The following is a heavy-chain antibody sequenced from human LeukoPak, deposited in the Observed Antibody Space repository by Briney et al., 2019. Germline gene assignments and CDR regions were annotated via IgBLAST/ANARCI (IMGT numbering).Heavy chain of an antibody. J-gene: IGHJ4*02. Sequence: SVKVSCKASGGTFSSYAISWVRQAPGQGLEWMGGIIPIFGTANYAQKFQGRVTITADESTSTAYMELSSLRSEDTAVYYCAPIQYYYDSSGYPHWGQGTLVTVSS. CDR1: GGTFSSYA. D-gene: IGHD3-22*01. V-gene: IGHV1-69*13. CDR2: IIPIFGTA. CDR3: APIQYYYDSSGYPH.